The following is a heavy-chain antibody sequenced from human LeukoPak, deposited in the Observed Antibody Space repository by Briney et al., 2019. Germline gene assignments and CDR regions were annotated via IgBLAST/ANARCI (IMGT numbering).Heavy chain of an antibody. Sequence: ASVKVSCKASGYTFTSYGISWVRQAPGQGLEWMGWISAYNGNTNYAQKLQGRVTMTTDTSTSIAYMELRSLRSDDTAVYCCARDQTVLWFGELPHWGQGTLVTVSS. CDR1: GYTFTSYG. CDR2: ISAYNGNT. V-gene: IGHV1-18*01. D-gene: IGHD3-10*01. CDR3: ARDQTVLWFGELPH. J-gene: IGHJ4*02.